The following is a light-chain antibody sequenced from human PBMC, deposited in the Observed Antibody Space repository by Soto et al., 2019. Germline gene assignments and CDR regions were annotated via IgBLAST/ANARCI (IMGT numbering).Light chain of an antibody. V-gene: IGLV2-14*03. CDR1: SSDVGGYSY. J-gene: IGLJ1*01. CDR2: DVS. Sequence: QPVLTQPASVSGSPGQSITISCTGTSSDVGGYSYVSWYQQHPGKAPKLMIYDVSNRPSGVSNRFSGFKSGDTASLTISGLQAEDEADYYCSSYTSSSASYVFGTGTKLTVL. CDR3: SSYTSSSASYV.